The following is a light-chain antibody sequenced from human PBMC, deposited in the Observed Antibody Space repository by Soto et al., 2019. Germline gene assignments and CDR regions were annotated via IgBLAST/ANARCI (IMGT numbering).Light chain of an antibody. V-gene: IGKV3-20*01. Sequence: EIVLTQSPGTLSLSPGERVTLSCRASQSISNNHLAWYQQKPGQAPRLLIHGTSNRATGIPDRFSGSGSGTDFTLTFSRLEPEDFAVYYCEYYGTSITFGGGTKVEIE. CDR1: QSISNNH. CDR3: EYYGTSIT. J-gene: IGKJ4*01. CDR2: GTS.